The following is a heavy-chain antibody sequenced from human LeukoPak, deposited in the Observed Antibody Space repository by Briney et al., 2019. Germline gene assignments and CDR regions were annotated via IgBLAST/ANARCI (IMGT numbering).Heavy chain of an antibody. Sequence: SVKVSCKASGGTFSSYAISWVRQAPGQGLEWMGRIIPILGIADYAQKFQGRVTITADKSTSTAYMELSSLRSEDTAVYYCARATYYYDSSGHYGMDVWGQGTTVTVSS. CDR2: IIPILGIA. CDR1: GGTFSSYA. CDR3: ARATYYYDSSGHYGMDV. D-gene: IGHD3-22*01. V-gene: IGHV1-69*04. J-gene: IGHJ6*02.